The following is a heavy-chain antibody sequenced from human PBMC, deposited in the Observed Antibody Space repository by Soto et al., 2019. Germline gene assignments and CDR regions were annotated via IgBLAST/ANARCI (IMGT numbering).Heavy chain of an antibody. CDR3: VKDSTPSDFWSGYYTHFDY. V-gene: IGHV3-64D*06. CDR2: ITTIGDNT. CDR1: GFTFSSYA. Sequence: GGSMRLSCSASGFTFSSYAMHWVRQAPGQGLEYVSAITTIGDNTSDADSVKGRFTISRDNSKNTPYLQMSSLRTEDTAVYYCVKDSTPSDFWSGYYTHFDYWGQGTLVTVSS. D-gene: IGHD3-3*01. J-gene: IGHJ4*02.